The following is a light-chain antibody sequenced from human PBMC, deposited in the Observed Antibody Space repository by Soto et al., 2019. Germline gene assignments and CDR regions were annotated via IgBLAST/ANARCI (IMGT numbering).Light chain of an antibody. J-gene: IGKJ1*01. CDR1: QSISGY. CDR3: QQSYSTPPT. V-gene: IGKV1-39*01. Sequence: DIQMTQSPSSLSASVGDRVTITCGASQSISGYLNWYQQNRGKAPKIMSYAASSLQGGVPSRFSGSGSGTDFTLTISSLKPEDFATYYCQQSYSTPPTFGQGTKVDIK. CDR2: AAS.